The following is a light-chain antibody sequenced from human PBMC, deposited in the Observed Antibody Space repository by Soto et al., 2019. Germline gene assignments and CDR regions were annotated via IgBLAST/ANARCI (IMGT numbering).Light chain of an antibody. CDR1: QGISHY. Sequence: DSHMTQSTSSLSASVGDRVTITCRASQGISHYLAWYQQKPGKVPKLLIYATTTLQSGVPSRFSGSGSGTDFTLTISSLQPEDVATYYCQKYNSAPLTFGPGTKVDI. CDR2: ATT. V-gene: IGKV1-27*01. J-gene: IGKJ3*01. CDR3: QKYNSAPLT.